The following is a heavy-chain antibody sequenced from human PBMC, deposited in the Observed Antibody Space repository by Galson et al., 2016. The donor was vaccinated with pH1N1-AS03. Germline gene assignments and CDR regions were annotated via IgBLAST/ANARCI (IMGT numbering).Heavy chain of an antibody. J-gene: IGHJ4*02. CDR2: ISYSGFT. CDR3: ARLYDLWSGYPSFDS. CDR1: GGSITTNY. Sequence: LSLTCTISGGSITTNYWIWIRQPPGKGLQWIGYISYSGFTNYNPSLRSRVTSSMDTSKNQFSLKMRSVAAADTDLYFCARLYDLWSGYPSFDSCGQGILVTVSS. V-gene: IGHV4-59*01. D-gene: IGHD3-3*01.